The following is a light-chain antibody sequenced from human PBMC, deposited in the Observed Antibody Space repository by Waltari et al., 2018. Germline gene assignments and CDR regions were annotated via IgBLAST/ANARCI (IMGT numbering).Light chain of an antibody. V-gene: IGKV3-15*01. CDR2: SAS. CDR3: QQYNDWPRT. J-gene: IGKJ2*01. CDR1: QSVSTN. Sequence: EIVMTQSPVTLSVSPGERATLSCRASQSVSTNLACYRQRPGQAPRLPMYSASTRASGLPARFSGSGSGTEFTLTISSLHSEDFAVYYCQQYNDWPRTFGQGTKLEI.